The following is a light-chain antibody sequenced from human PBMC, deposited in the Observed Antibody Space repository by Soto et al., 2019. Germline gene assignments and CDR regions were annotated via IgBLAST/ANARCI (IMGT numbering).Light chain of an antibody. CDR2: EGI. CDR3: CSYVGGTTYV. CDR1: SSNIGGYNV. V-gene: IGLV2-23*01. Sequence: QAARRHPATLSGSPVESITISCSGNSSNIGGYNVVSWYQQHPGKAPKFIVYEGIKRPSGVSDRFSGSTSGSTAYLTISGLQAEDEAEYYCCSYVGGTTYVFGSGSKVTVL. J-gene: IGLJ1*01.